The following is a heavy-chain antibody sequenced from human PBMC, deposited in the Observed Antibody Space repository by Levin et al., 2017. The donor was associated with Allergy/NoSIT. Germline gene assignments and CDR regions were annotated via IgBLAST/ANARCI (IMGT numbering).Heavy chain of an antibody. Sequence: GGSLRLSCAASGFIFSSYGMTWVRQAPGKGLEWVSYISSSSSTIYYADSVKGRFTTSRDNARNSLYLQMNSLRDEDTAVYYCARGYASGTYHWGQGTLVTVSS. CDR2: ISSSSSTI. D-gene: IGHD3-10*01. CDR1: GFIFSSYG. J-gene: IGHJ4*02. V-gene: IGHV3-48*02. CDR3: ARGYASGTYH.